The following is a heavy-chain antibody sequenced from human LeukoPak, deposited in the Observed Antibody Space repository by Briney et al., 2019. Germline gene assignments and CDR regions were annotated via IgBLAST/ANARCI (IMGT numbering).Heavy chain of an antibody. CDR3: ARDRDWSFDY. J-gene: IGHJ4*02. CDR2: IRGSSSAM. D-gene: IGHD3-9*01. CDR1: GCSFSTYS. Sequence: GWSLRLSCAASGCSFSTYSIHWVHQAPAKELEWVSNIRGSSSAMNYADSVRRRFVTSRDNAKNSLYLEMSSLRAEDTAVYYCARDRDWSFDYWGQGTLVTVSS. V-gene: IGHV3-48*04.